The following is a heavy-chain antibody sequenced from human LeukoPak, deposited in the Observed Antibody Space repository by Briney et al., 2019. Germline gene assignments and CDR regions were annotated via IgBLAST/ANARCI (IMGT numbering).Heavy chain of an antibody. J-gene: IGHJ4*02. CDR3: ARFSGACFDY. CDR1: GGSISSSSYY. D-gene: IGHD3-3*02. Sequence: SETLFPTCTVSGGSISSSSYYWVWIRQPPGKGLEWIGSIYYSGSTYYNPSLKSRVTISVDTSKNQFSLKLSSVTAADTAVYYCARFSGACFDYWGQGTLVTVSS. CDR2: IYYSGST. V-gene: IGHV4-39*01.